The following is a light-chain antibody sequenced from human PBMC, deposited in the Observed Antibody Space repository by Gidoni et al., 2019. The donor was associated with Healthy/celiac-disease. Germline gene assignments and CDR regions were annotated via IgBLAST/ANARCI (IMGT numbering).Light chain of an antibody. CDR1: SSDVGSYNL. V-gene: IGLV2-23*01. Sequence: QSALTQPASASGPPGQPITISCTGTSSDVGSYNLVSWYQQHPGKAPKLMIYEGSKRPSGVSNRFSGSKSGNTASLTISGLQAEDEADYYCCSYAGSSTPHVVFGGGTKLTVL. CDR2: EGS. CDR3: CSYAGSSTPHVV. J-gene: IGLJ2*01.